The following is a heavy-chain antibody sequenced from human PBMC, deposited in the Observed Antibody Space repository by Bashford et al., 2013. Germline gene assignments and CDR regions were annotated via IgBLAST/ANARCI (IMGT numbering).Heavy chain of an antibody. Sequence: SETLSLTCTVSGAPINSGDYLLELDPAAPRAGTGVDWVFLSQWENYLQPLLNSRVSVSADTSKNQFSLTLRSVTTADTAVYYCAKGFDPWGQGTLVTVSS. J-gene: IGHJ5*02. CDR2: LSQWEN. V-gene: IGHV4-61*08. CDR3: AKGFDP. CDR1: GAPINSGDYL.